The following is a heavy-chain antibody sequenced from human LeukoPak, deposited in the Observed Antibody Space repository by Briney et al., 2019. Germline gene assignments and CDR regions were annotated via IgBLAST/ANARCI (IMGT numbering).Heavy chain of an antibody. CDR1: GFTFSSYG. J-gene: IGHJ4*02. Sequence: GGSLRLSCAASGFTFSSYGMPWVRQAPGKGLEWVAVIWYDGSNKYYADSVKGRFTISRDNSKNTLYLQMNSLRAEDTAVYYCARDLPPEYSSSLGYDYWGQGTLVTVSS. D-gene: IGHD6-6*01. V-gene: IGHV3-33*01. CDR3: ARDLPPEYSSSLGYDY. CDR2: IWYDGSNK.